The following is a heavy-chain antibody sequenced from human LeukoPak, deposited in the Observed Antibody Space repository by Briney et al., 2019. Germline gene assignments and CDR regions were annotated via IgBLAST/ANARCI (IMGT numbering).Heavy chain of an antibody. Sequence: PSETLSLTCAVYGGSFSGYYWSWIRQPPGKGLEWIGEINHSGSTNYNPSLKSRVTISVDTSKNQFSLKLSSVTAADTAVYYCARDKTAMVRGGGARGYNWFDPWGQGTLVTVSS. J-gene: IGHJ5*02. CDR1: GGSFSGYY. CDR3: ARDKTAMVRGGGARGYNWFDP. V-gene: IGHV4-34*01. CDR2: INHSGST. D-gene: IGHD3-10*01.